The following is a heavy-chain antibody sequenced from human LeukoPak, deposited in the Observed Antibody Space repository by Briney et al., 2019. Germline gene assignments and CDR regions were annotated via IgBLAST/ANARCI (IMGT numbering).Heavy chain of an antibody. Sequence: GESLKISCKGSGYSFTSYWIGWVRQMPGKGLEWMGIIYPGDSDTRYSPSFQGQVTISADKSISTAYLQWSGLKASDTAMYYCARQITMVRGVTWWYFDLWGRGTLVTVSS. CDR1: GYSFTSYW. CDR3: ARQITMVRGVTWWYFDL. J-gene: IGHJ2*01. CDR2: IYPGDSDT. V-gene: IGHV5-51*01. D-gene: IGHD3-10*01.